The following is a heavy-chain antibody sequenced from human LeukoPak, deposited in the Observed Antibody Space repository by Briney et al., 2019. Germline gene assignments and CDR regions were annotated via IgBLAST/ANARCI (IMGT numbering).Heavy chain of an antibody. J-gene: IGHJ4*02. CDR3: ARGRLDSSGYYSYYFDY. V-gene: IGHV4-34*01. D-gene: IGHD3-22*01. Sequence: SETLSLTCAVYGGSFSGYYWSWIRQPPGKGLEWIGEINHSGSTNYNPSLKSRVTISVDTSKNQFSLKLSSVTAADTAVYYCARGRLDSSGYYSYYFDYWGQGTLVTVSS. CDR2: INHSGST. CDR1: GGSFSGYY.